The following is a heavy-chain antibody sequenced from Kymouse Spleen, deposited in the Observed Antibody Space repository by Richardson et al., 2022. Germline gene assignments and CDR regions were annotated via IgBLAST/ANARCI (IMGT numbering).Heavy chain of an antibody. D-gene: IGHD1-26*01. Sequence: EVQLVESGGGLVQPGGSLRLSCAASGFTFSSYWMSWVRQAPGKGLEWVANIKQDGSEKYYVDSVKGRFTISRDNAKNSLYLQMNSLRAEDTAVYYCARGIVGALDAFDIWGQGTMVTVSS. V-gene: IGHV3-7*01. J-gene: IGHJ3*02. CDR2: IKQDGSEK. CDR3: ARGIVGALDAFDI. CDR1: GFTFSSYW.